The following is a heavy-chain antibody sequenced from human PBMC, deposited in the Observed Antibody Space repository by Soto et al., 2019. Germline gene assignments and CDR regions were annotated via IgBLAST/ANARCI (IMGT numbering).Heavy chain of an antibody. CDR3: AREGYYYDSSGDAGNAFDI. CDR2: IIPILGIA. Sequence: QVPLVQSGAEVKKPGSSVKVSCKASGGTFSSYTISWVRQAPGQGLEWMGRIIPILGIANYAQKFQGRVTITADKSTSTAYMELSSLRSEDTAVYYCAREGYYYDSSGDAGNAFDIWGQGTMVTVSS. J-gene: IGHJ3*02. CDR1: GGTFSSYT. V-gene: IGHV1-69*08. D-gene: IGHD3-22*01.